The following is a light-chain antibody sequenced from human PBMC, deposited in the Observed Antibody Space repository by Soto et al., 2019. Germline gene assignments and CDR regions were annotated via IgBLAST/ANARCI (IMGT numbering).Light chain of an antibody. V-gene: IGKV1-39*01. Sequence: DIQMTQSPSSLSASVGDRLTIACRASQSIGYYLNWYQQKPGKAPQLLIYAASNLQSGVPSRFSGSGSGTDFTLTITSLQPEDFATYYCQQFSSYPLTFGGGTKVDIK. CDR3: QQFSSYPLT. CDR1: QSIGYY. CDR2: AAS. J-gene: IGKJ4*01.